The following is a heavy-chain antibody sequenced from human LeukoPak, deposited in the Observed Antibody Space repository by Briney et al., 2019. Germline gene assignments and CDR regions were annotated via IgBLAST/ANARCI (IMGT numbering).Heavy chain of an antibody. Sequence: GGSLTLSCAASEFTFSSYWMSWVQQAPGKGLEWVATINQDGSQKYYVDSVKGRVSISRDNAKNSLFLQMNSLTAEDTAVYYCARVVWWRCDYWGQGEMVSASS. CDR3: ARVVWWRCDY. V-gene: IGHV3-7*02. J-gene: IGHJ4*02. D-gene: IGHD2-21*01. CDR2: INQDGSQK. CDR1: EFTFSSYW.